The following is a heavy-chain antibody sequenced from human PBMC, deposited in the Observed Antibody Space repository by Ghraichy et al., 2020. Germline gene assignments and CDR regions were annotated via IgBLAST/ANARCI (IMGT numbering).Heavy chain of an antibody. V-gene: IGHV3-23*01. D-gene: IGHD3-10*01. Sequence: WGSLRLSCAASGFTFSNYDMSWVRQAPGQGLEWVSGISGSGSTTIDYRDSVKGRFTISRDNSKNTLYLQMHSLRAEDTAVYYCGKKLGYYFDFWGQGTLVTVSS. CDR1: GFTFSNYD. CDR3: GKKLGYYFDF. CDR2: ISGSGSTTI. J-gene: IGHJ4*02.